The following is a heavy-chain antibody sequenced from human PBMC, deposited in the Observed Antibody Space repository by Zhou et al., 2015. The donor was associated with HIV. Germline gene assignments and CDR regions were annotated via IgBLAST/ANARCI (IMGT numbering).Heavy chain of an antibody. CDR3: ARWSFGDNLNFDC. Sequence: EVQLVESGGGLIQPGGSLRLSCAASGFTVSSSYMSWVRQAPGKGLEWVSVIYSDGSTYYADSVKGRFTISRDNSKNTLYLQMNSLRAEDTAVYSCARWSFGDNLNFDCWGQGTLVTVSS. CDR2: IYSDGST. CDR1: GFTVSSSY. J-gene: IGHJ4*02. V-gene: IGHV3-53*01. D-gene: IGHD4-23*01.